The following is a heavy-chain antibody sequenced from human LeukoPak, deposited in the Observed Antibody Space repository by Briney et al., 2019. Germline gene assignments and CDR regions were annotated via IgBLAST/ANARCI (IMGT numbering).Heavy chain of an antibody. V-gene: IGHV3-48*04. CDR1: GFTFSSYS. J-gene: IGHJ4*02. Sequence: GGSLRLSCAASGFTFSSYSVSWVRQAPGKGPQWVSYISSSGITIYHADSVKGRFTISRDNAKNSLYLQMNSLRAEDTAVYYCARGSTVTTGYWGQGTLVTVSS. D-gene: IGHD4-17*01. CDR3: ARGSTVTTGY. CDR2: ISSSGITI.